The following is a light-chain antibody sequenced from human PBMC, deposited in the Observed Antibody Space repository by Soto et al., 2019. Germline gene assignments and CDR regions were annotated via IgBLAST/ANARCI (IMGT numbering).Light chain of an antibody. J-gene: IGKJ2*01. V-gene: IGKV3-11*01. CDR3: QQRAHWPPYT. CDR1: QSVGSY. Sequence: EVVLTQSPVTLSLSPGERATLSCRASQSVGSYLAWIQKKPGQAPRLLIYDALNRATGIPARFSGSGSGTDFTLPISSLEPEDFAVYYCQQRAHWPPYTFGQGTKLEIK. CDR2: DAL.